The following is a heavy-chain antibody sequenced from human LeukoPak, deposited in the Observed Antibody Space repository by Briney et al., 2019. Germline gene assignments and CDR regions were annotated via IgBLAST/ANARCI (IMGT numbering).Heavy chain of an antibody. V-gene: IGHV4-31*03. J-gene: IGHJ4*02. CDR2: IYYSGST. CDR3: AREVVDVRSLDY. D-gene: IGHD2-15*01. CDR1: GVSISSGGYY. Sequence: SQTLSLTCTVSGVSISSGGYYWTWIRQHPGKGLEWIGYIYYSGSTYYNPSLKSRVTISVDTSKNQFSLKLSSVTAADTAVYYCAREVVDVRSLDYWGQGTLVTVSS.